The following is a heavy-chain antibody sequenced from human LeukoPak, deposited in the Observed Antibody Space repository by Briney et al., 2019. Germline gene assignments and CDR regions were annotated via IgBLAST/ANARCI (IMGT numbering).Heavy chain of an antibody. CDR2: INPNSGDT. V-gene: IGHV1-2*02. CDR1: GYTFTGYY. J-gene: IGHJ6*02. CDR3: ARPRDYGVDYYYGMDV. Sequence: GASVTVSCKSSGYTFTGYYMHWVRQAPGQGLEWMGWINPNSGDTNYAQKFQGRVTMTRDTSISTAYMELSRLRSDDAAVYYCARPRDYGVDYYYGMDVWAKGPRSPSP. D-gene: IGHD4-17*01.